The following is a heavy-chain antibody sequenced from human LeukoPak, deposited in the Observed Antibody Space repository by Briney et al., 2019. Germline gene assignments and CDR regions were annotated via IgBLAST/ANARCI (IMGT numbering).Heavy chain of an antibody. Sequence: GGSLRLSCAASGFTFSSYAMSWVRQAPGKGLEWVSAISSSGGSTHYADSVKGRFTTSRDNSKNTLYLQMNSLRAEDTAVYYCAKIQGYYFDYWGQGTLVTVSS. CDR1: GFTFSSYA. V-gene: IGHV3-23*01. CDR2: ISSSGGST. D-gene: IGHD5-18*01. J-gene: IGHJ4*02. CDR3: AKIQGYYFDY.